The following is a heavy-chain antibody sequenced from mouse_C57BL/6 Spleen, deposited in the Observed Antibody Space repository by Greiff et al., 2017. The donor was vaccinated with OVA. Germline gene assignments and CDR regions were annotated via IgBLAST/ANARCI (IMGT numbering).Heavy chain of an antibody. Sequence: VQLKESGPGLVKPSQSLSLTCSVTGYSITSGYYWNWIRQFPGNKLEWMGYISYDGSNNYNPSLKNRISITRDTSKNQFFLKLNSVTTEDTATYYCARGDSNYGYFDVWGTGTTVTVSS. CDR2: ISYDGSN. V-gene: IGHV3-6*01. D-gene: IGHD2-5*01. CDR1: GYSITSGYY. CDR3: ARGDSNYGYFDV. J-gene: IGHJ1*03.